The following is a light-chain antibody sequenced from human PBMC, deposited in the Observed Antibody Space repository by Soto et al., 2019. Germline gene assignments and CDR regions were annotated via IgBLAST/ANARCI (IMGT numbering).Light chain of an antibody. CDR2: RNN. J-gene: IGLJ3*02. V-gene: IGLV1-47*01. CDR1: TSNIGSDF. Sequence: QSVLTQPPSASGTPGQKVTISCSGTTSNIGSDFLYWFQQFPGTAPILLIYRNNQRPSGVSDRFSGSKSGTSGSLAISGLQSEDEADYYCVSWDGSLSGGVFGGGTKLTVL. CDR3: VSWDGSLSGGV.